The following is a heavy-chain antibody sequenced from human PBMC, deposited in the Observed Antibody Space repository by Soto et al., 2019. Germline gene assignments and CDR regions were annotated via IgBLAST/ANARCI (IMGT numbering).Heavy chain of an antibody. CDR2: INPSGGST. CDR3: AREASRRYNWNYVLKNWFDP. CDR1: GYTFTSYY. V-gene: IGHV1-46*01. Sequence: GASVKVSCKASGYTFTSYYMHWVRQAPGQGLEWMGIINPSGGSTSYAQKFQGRVTMTRDTSTSTVYMELSSLRSEDTAVYYCAREASRRYNWNYVLKNWFDPWGQGTLVTVSS. J-gene: IGHJ5*02. D-gene: IGHD1-7*01.